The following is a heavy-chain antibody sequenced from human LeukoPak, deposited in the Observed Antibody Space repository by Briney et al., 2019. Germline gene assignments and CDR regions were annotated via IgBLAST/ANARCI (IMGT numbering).Heavy chain of an antibody. CDR2: IGTRGDI. V-gene: IGHV3-13*01. D-gene: IGHD6-19*01. CDR3: AKAAEQWLGHFDY. Sequence: GGSLRLSCAASGFDFSFNDMHWVRQAPGKALEWLSGIGTRGDIYYLGSVKGRFTISRDDAKNSLYLQMTSLRAGDTAVYYCAKAAEQWLGHFDYWGQGTLVTVSS. J-gene: IGHJ4*02. CDR1: GFDFSFND.